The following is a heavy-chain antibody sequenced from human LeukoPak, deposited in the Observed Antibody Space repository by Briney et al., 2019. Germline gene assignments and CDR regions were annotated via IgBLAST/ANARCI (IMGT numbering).Heavy chain of an antibody. CDR1: GFTFSSYS. D-gene: IGHD5-18*01. CDR2: ISSSSSYI. J-gene: IGHJ4*02. V-gene: IGHV3-21*04. CDR3: AKDQAPSASYGSPHFDY. Sequence: GGSLRLSCAASGFTFSSYSMNWVRQAPGKGLEWVSSISSSSSYIYYADSVKGRFTISRDNAKNSLYLQMNSLRAEDTALYYCAKDQAPSASYGSPHFDYWGQGTLVTVSS.